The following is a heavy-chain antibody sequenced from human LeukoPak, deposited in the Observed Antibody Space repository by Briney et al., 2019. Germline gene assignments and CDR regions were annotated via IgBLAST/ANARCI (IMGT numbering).Heavy chain of an antibody. D-gene: IGHD6-13*01. CDR2: IIPIFGTA. CDR1: GDTFSSYA. V-gene: IGHV1-69*13. CDR3: ARDLELAAAGDQH. J-gene: IGHJ1*01. Sequence: GASVKVSCKASGDTFSSYAISWVRQAPGQGLEWMGGIIPIFGTANYAQKFQGRVTITADESTSTAYMELSSLRSEDTAVYYCARDLELAAAGDQHWGQGTLVTVSS.